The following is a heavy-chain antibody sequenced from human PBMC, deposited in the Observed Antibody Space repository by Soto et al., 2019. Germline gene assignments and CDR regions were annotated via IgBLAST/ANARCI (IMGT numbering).Heavy chain of an antibody. D-gene: IGHD2-2*01. CDR3: ARDRLSRYCSSTSCPGVFDP. CDR1: GFTFSSYA. V-gene: IGHV3-30-3*01. CDR2: ISYDGSNK. Sequence: QVQLVESGGGVVQPGRSLRLSCAASGFTFSSYAMHWVRQAPGKGLEWVAVISYDGSNKYYADSVKGRFTISRDNSKNPLYLQMNSLRAEDTAVYYCARDRLSRYCSSTSCPGVFDPWGKGTLVTVSS. J-gene: IGHJ5*02.